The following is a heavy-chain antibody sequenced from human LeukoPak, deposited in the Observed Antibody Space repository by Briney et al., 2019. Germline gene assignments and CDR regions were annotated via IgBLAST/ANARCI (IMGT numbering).Heavy chain of an antibody. CDR3: ARELGYCSGGSCYQFDY. Sequence: PSETLSLTCAVYGGSFSGYYWSWIRQPPGKGLEWIGSIYHSGSTYYNPSLKSRVTISVDTSKNQFFLKLSSVTAADTAVYYCARELGYCSGGSCYQFDYWGQGTLVTVSS. CDR2: IYHSGST. J-gene: IGHJ4*02. CDR1: GGSFSGYY. V-gene: IGHV4-34*01. D-gene: IGHD2-15*01.